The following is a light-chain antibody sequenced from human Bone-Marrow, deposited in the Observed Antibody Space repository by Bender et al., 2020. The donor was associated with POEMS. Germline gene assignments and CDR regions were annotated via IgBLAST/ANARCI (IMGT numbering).Light chain of an antibody. CDR2: EVS. CDR3: SSYADNNGLYVV. J-gene: IGLJ2*01. CDR1: SRDVGTYNL. V-gene: IGLV2-14*02. Sequence: QSALAQPASVSGSPGQSVTISCTGTSRDVGTYNLVSWYQQHPGKAPKLMIYEVSKRPSGVPDRFSGSKSGNTASLTISGLQAEDEADYFCSSYADNNGLYVVFGGGTKLTVL.